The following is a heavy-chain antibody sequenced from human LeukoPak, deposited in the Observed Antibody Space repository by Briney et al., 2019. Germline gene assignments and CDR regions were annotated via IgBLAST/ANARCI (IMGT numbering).Heavy chain of an antibody. D-gene: IGHD2-2*01. J-gene: IGHJ4*02. CDR3: ARGRVRGMRKDIVVVPAAALFDY. V-gene: IGHV4-59*12. Sequence: PSETLSLTCTVSGGSISSYYWSWIRQPPGKGLEWIGYIYYSGSTNYNPSLKSRVTISVDTSKNQFSLKLSSVTAADTAVYYCARGRVRGMRKDIVVVPAAALFDYWGQGTLVTVSS. CDR2: IYYSGST. CDR1: GGSISSYY.